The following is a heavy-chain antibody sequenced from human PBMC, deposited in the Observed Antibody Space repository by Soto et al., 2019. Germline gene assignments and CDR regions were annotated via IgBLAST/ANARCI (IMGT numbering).Heavy chain of an antibody. J-gene: IGHJ4*02. CDR2: THYSGST. Sequence: PSETLSLTCTVSGGSISSYYWNWIRQPPGKGLEWIGYTHYSGSTSYNPSLKSRVTISVDTSKNQFSLKLSSVTAADTAVYYCARLYYDSTDYYAGSGGQNDFWGQGTLVTVSS. V-gene: IGHV4-59*01. D-gene: IGHD3-22*01. CDR3: ARLYYDSTDYYAGSGGQNDF. CDR1: GGSISSYY.